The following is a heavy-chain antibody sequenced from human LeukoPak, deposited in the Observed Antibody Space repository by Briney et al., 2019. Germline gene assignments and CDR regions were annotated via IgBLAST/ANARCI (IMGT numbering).Heavy chain of an antibody. CDR1: GLTFSNSW. CDR3: ARVSGLGMNEYLQH. J-gene: IGHJ1*01. V-gene: IGHV3-74*01. D-gene: IGHD3-16*01. CDR2: INNVGSAT. Sequence: TGGSLRLSCAASGLTFSNSWMHWVRQAPGKGLVWVSRINNVGSATSYADSVKGRFTISRDNAKNTLYLQMNSLRAEDTAVNFCARVSGLGMNEYLQHWGQGTLVTVSS.